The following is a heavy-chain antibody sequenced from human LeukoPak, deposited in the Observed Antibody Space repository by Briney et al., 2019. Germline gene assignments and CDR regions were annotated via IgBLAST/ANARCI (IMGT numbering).Heavy chain of an antibody. CDR3: ARAPSSSYFDY. V-gene: IGHV4-31*03. D-gene: IGHD2-2*01. Sequence: SETLSLTCTVSGGSISSGGYYWSWIRQHPGKGLEWIGYIYYSGSTYYNPSLKSRVTISADTSKNQFSLKLSSVTAADTAVHYCARAPSSSYFDYWGQGTLATVSS. CDR2: IYYSGST. CDR1: GGSISSGGYY. J-gene: IGHJ4*02.